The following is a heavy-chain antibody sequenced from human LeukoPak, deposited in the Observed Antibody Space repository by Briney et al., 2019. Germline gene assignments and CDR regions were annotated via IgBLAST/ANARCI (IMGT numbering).Heavy chain of an antibody. D-gene: IGHD6-13*01. J-gene: IGHJ4*02. V-gene: IGHV4-61*08. CDR1: GDSITSGGYY. CDR2: IYYSGST. CDR3: ARGRQQLETYYFDY. Sequence: SQTLSLTCTVSGDSITSGGYYWSWIRQPPGKGLEWIGYIYYSGSTNYNPSLKSRVTISVDTSKNQFSLKLSSVTAADTAVYYCARGRQQLETYYFDYWGQGTLVTVSS.